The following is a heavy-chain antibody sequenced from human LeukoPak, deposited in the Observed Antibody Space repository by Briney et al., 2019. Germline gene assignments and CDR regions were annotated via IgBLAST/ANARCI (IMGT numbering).Heavy chain of an antibody. V-gene: IGHV4-59*01. Sequence: SETLSLTCTVSGGSISSYYWSWIRQPPGKGLEWIGYIYYSGSTNYNPSLKSRVTISVDTSKNQFSLKLSSVTAADTAVYYCARTYYYGSGRYFDYWGQGILVTVSS. CDR2: IYYSGST. J-gene: IGHJ4*02. CDR3: ARTYYYGSGRYFDY. CDR1: GGSISSYY. D-gene: IGHD3-10*01.